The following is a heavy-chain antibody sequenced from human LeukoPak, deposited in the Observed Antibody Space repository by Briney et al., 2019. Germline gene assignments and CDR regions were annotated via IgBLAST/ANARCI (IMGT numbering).Heavy chain of an antibody. CDR3: AKDATDGDYVFDY. D-gene: IGHD4-17*01. Sequence: GRSLRLSCAASGFTFSSYGMHWVRQAPGKGLEWGAVISYDGSNKYYADSVKGRFTISRDNSKNTLYLQMNSLRAEDTAVYYCAKDATDGDYVFDYWGQGTLVTVSS. CDR1: GFTFSSYG. J-gene: IGHJ4*02. V-gene: IGHV3-30*18. CDR2: ISYDGSNK.